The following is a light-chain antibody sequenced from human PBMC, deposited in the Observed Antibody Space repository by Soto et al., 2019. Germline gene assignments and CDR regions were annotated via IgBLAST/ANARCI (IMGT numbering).Light chain of an antibody. CDR2: EVT. CDR1: SSDVGSYNL. V-gene: IGLV2-23*02. Sequence: QSALTQPASVSGSPGQSITISCTGTSSDVGSYNLVSWYQHHPGKAPKLMIYEVTKRPSGVSNRFSGSKSGNTASLTSSGLQAEDEADYYCCSYAGYSTLVFGGGTKLTVL. J-gene: IGLJ2*01. CDR3: CSYAGYSTLV.